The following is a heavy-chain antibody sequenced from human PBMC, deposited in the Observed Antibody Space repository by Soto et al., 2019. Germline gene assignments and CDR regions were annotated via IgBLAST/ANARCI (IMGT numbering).Heavy chain of an antibody. J-gene: IGHJ4*02. CDR2: ISHDGTNR. CDR3: ARSSGVPTPDFDY. D-gene: IGHD3-3*01. V-gene: IGHV3-30-3*01. Sequence: GGSLRLSCAASGFAFNIYAIHWVRQAPGKGLEWVAVISHDGTNRYYTDSVMGRFTISRDNSKNTVYLEMDSLRADDTAVYYCARSSGVPTPDFDYWGQGTLVTVSS. CDR1: GFAFNIYA.